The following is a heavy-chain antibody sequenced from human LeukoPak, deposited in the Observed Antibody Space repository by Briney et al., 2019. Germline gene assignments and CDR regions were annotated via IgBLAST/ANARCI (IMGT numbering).Heavy chain of an antibody. Sequence: KPSETLSLTCTVSGGSISSYYWSWIRQPPGKGLEWIGYIYYSGSTNYNPSLKSRVTISVDTSKNQFSLKLSSVTAADTAVYYCASEYYYDSSSYYYWGQGTLVTVSS. CDR1: GGSISSYY. CDR3: ASEYYYDSSSYYY. D-gene: IGHD3-22*01. CDR2: IYYSGST. V-gene: IGHV4-59*01. J-gene: IGHJ4*02.